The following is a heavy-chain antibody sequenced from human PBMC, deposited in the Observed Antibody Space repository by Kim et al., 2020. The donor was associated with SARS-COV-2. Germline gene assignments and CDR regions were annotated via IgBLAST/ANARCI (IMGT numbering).Heavy chain of an antibody. Sequence: SETLSLTCTVSGGSISTYYWTWIRQPPGKGLEWFGYLYYSGSTNYNPSLKIRVTLSVDTSKNQFSRKLDSVTAADTAVYYCASLSAIAATGAWGQGTTVTVAS. D-gene: IGHD6-13*01. J-gene: IGHJ6*02. CDR1: GGSISTYY. CDR3: ASLSAIAATGA. CDR2: LYYSGST. V-gene: IGHV4-59*08.